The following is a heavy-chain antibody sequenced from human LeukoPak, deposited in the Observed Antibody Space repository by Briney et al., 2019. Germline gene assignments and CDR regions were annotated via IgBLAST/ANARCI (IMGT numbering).Heavy chain of an antibody. J-gene: IGHJ4*02. CDR1: GFSFRSYW. CDR2: IKQDGSEK. CDR3: VSTATFDC. D-gene: IGHD1-1*01. V-gene: IGHV3-7*02. Sequence: GGSLRLSCAASGFSFRSYWMSWVRQAPGKGREWVANIKQDGSEKYYVDSVKGRFTISRDNAKNSLYLEMNSLRAEVTAVYYCVSTATFDCWGQGSLVTVSS.